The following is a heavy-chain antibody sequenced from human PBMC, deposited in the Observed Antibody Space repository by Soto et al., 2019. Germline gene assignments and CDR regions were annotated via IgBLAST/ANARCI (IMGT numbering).Heavy chain of an antibody. J-gene: IGHJ4*02. Sequence: LPRAAVEFTIDNLWGRWVLQNKRKGLEWVAKRKQDGSKEYYVDSVRGRFTVSRYNAKDTLYRQMHSMRAEDTAVYYCAKDRAPNDRSSYYSILIDFWGQGTVVNVSS. V-gene: IGHV3-7*05. D-gene: IGHD3-22*01. CDR1: EFTIDNLW. CDR2: RKQDGSKE. CDR3: AKDRAPNDRSSYYSILIDF.